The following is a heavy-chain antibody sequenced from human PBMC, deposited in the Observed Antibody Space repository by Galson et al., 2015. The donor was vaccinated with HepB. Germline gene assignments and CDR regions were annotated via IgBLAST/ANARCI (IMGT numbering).Heavy chain of an antibody. CDR1: GGSFSGYY. V-gene: IGHV4-34*01. Sequence: ETLSLTCAVYGGSFSGYYWSWIRQPPGKGLEWIGEINHSGSTNYNPSLKSRVTISVDTSKNQFSLKLSSVTAADTAVYYCASRLIVLMVYAPRGWFDPWGQGTLVTVSS. CDR3: ASRLIVLMVYAPRGWFDP. D-gene: IGHD2-8*01. J-gene: IGHJ5*02. CDR2: INHSGST.